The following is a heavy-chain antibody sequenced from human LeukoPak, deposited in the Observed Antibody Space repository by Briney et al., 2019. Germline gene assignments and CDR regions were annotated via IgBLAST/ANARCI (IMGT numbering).Heavy chain of an antibody. CDR2: IYTSGST. Sequence: SETLSLTCAVYGGSFSGYYWSWIRQPAGKGLEWIGRIYTSGSTNYNPSLKSRVTISLDTSKNQFSLKLSSVTAADTAVYYCARDAPTAYCSGGTCYFDYWGQGTLVTVSS. J-gene: IGHJ4*02. CDR3: ARDAPTAYCSGGTCYFDY. V-gene: IGHV4-4*07. D-gene: IGHD2-15*01. CDR1: GGSFSGYY.